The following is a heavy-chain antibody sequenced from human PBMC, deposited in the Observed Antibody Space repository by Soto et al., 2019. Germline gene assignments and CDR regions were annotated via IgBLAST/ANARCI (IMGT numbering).Heavy chain of an antibody. V-gene: IGHV3-23*01. Sequence: EVQLLEAGGGLVQPGESLRLSCAASGFTFRNYGMSWVRQAPGKGLEWLSAIIGIGDTAYYAASVRARFTISRDNSKNTLYLQLNDLGAEDTAIYYCAKDYAYGDSLPFDYWGQGTLVTVSS. D-gene: IGHD4-17*01. CDR1: GFTFRNYG. J-gene: IGHJ4*02. CDR2: IIGIGDTA. CDR3: AKDYAYGDSLPFDY.